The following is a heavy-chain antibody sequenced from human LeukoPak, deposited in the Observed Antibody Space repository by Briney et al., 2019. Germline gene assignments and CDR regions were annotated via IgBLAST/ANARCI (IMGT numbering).Heavy chain of an antibody. D-gene: IGHD2-8*01. J-gene: IGHJ6*03. CDR2: IIPIFGAA. V-gene: IGHV1-69*05. Sequence: SVKVSCKASGGTFSSYAISWVRQAPGQGLEWMGGIIPIFGAANYAQKFQGRVTITTDESTSTAYMELSSLRSEDTAVYYCASKQPYCTNGVCYSHTDYYYYYMDVWGKGTTVTVSS. CDR1: GGTFSSYA. CDR3: ASKQPYCTNGVCYSHTDYYYYYMDV.